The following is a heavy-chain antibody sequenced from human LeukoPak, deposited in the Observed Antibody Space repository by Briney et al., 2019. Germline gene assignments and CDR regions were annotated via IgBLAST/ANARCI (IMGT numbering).Heavy chain of an antibody. Sequence: SQTLSLTCAISGGSVSSKSVWNWIRQSPSRGLEWLGRIYYRSKWSNNYAVSVKSRITINPDTSKNQFSLQLSSVTAEDTALYYRARGDQNFDYWGQGTLVTVSS. CDR3: ARGDQNFDY. V-gene: IGHV6-1*01. J-gene: IGHJ4*02. CDR2: IYYRSKWSN. CDR1: GGSVSSKSV. D-gene: IGHD5-24*01.